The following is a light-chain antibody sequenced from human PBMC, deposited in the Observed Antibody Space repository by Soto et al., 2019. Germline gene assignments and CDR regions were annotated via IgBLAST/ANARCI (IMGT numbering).Light chain of an antibody. J-gene: IGLJ3*02. Sequence: QAVVTQPASVSGSPGQSITIPCTGTSSDIGSYKLVSWYQQHPGKAPKLMIFDGSERPSGVSDRFSGSKSGTTASLTISGLQPEDEADYYCCSYAGRTSWVFGGGTQLTVL. CDR3: CSYAGRTSWV. CDR2: DGS. V-gene: IGLV2-23*01. CDR1: SSDIGSYKL.